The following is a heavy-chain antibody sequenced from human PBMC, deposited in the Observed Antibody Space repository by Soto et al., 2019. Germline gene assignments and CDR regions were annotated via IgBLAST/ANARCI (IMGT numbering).Heavy chain of an antibody. D-gene: IGHD6-13*01. V-gene: IGHV6-1*01. CDR3: TREAKGDTSSWTGYYFDP. J-gene: IGHJ4*02. CDR2: TYYRSKWYN. Sequence: PSQTLSLTCAISGDSVSSNSAAWNWIRQSPSRGLEWLGRTYYRSKWYNDYAVSVNSRIIIKPDTSKNLFSLQLTSVSREDTAVYYCTREAKGDTSSWTGYYFDPWGQGSLVTVSS. CDR1: GDSVSSNSAA.